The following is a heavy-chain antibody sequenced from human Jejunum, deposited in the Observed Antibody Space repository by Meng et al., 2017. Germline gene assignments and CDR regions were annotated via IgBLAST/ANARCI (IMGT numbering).Heavy chain of an antibody. CDR3: AKDEGTTTAFDH. Sequence: QVQLVQSGAEVKKPGASVRVSCEASGYTFTAYYVHWVRQAPGQGLEWMGRMNPNNGDTNYAQKFQGRVTMTRATSTANMDLSSLTSDDTAVYYCAKDEGTTTAFDHWGQGTLVTVSS. CDR2: MNPNNGDT. J-gene: IGHJ4*02. D-gene: IGHD1-26*01. V-gene: IGHV1-2*06. CDR1: GYTFTAYY.